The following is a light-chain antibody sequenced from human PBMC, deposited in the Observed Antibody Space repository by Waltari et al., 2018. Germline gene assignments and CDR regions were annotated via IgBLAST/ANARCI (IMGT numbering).Light chain of an antibody. CDR1: YSNVRGYDL. CDR3: CSYASSSPRLI. CDR2: EVL. Sequence: QSALTQPASVSGSLGQSISISCSGTYSNVRGYDLFSWYHQRPGEAPKLLIYEVLKRPSGISNRFSGSKSGNAASLTISALQPEDEGTYYCCSYASSSPRLIFGGGTELSVL. V-gene: IGLV2-23*02. J-gene: IGLJ2*01.